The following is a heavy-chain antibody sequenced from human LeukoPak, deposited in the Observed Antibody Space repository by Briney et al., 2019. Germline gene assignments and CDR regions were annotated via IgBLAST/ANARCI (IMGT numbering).Heavy chain of an antibody. J-gene: IGHJ2*01. D-gene: IGHD2-2*01. CDR1: GFSYSSYG. CDR2: ISYDGSIE. CDR3: ASRSSSLNWYFDL. V-gene: IGHV3-30*03. Sequence: GGSLRLSCAASGFSYSSYGMHWVRQAPGKGLEWLAVISYDGSIEYYADSVRGRFTISRDNSKITLYLQMNSLRAEDTAVYYCASRSSSLNWYFDLWGRGTLVTVSS.